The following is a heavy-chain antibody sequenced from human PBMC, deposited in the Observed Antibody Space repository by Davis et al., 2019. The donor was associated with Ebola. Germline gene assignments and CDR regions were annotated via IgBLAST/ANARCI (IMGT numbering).Heavy chain of an antibody. CDR2: LGLSADT. J-gene: IGHJ3*01. CDR3: VKDTSSIWFDV. Sequence: GGSLRLSCAAFGFVFSSYVMSWVRRAPGKGLEWVSTLGLSADTYYADSVKGRFTISRDNSKNTLHLQMNSLRVEDTAIYYCVKDTSSIWFDVWGQGTTVTASS. D-gene: IGHD6-13*01. CDR1: GFVFSSYV. V-gene: IGHV3-23*01.